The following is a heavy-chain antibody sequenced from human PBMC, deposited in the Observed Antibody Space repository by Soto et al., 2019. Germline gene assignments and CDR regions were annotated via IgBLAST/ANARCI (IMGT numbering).Heavy chain of an antibody. J-gene: IGHJ3*02. CDR2: IGTAGDT. CDR1: GFTFSSYD. Sequence: GGSLRLSCAASGFTFSSYDMHWVRQATGKGLEWVSAIGTAGDTYYPGSVKGRFTISRENAKNSLYLQMNSLRAGDTAVYYCARSPLNGGYCSGGSCYGGAFDIWGQGTMVTVSS. D-gene: IGHD2-15*01. V-gene: IGHV3-13*01. CDR3: ARSPLNGGYCSGGSCYGGAFDI.